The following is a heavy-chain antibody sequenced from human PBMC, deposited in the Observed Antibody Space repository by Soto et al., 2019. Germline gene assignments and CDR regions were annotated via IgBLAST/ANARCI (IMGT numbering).Heavy chain of an antibody. CDR3: AKDRGYGYSYFDY. D-gene: IGHD5-18*01. Sequence: GGSLRLSCAASGFTFDDYAMHWVRQAPGKGLEWVSGISWNSGSIGYADSVKGRFTISRDNAKNSLYLQMNSLRAEDTALYYCAKDRGYGYSYFDYWGQGTLVTVSS. CDR1: GFTFDDYA. CDR2: ISWNSGSI. V-gene: IGHV3-9*01. J-gene: IGHJ4*02.